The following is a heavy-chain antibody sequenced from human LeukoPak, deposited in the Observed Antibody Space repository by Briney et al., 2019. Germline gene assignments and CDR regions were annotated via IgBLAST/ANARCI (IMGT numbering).Heavy chain of an antibody. D-gene: IGHD5-24*01. V-gene: IGHV4-39*01. CDR3: ARQRDGYNQNDY. CDR2: IYYSGST. Sequence: SETLSLTCTVSGGSISSSSYYWGWIRQPPGKGLEWIGSIYYSGSTYYNPSLKSRVTISVDTSKNQFSLKLSSVTAADTAVYYCARQRDGYNQNDYWGQGTLVTVSS. CDR1: GGSISSSSYY. J-gene: IGHJ4*02.